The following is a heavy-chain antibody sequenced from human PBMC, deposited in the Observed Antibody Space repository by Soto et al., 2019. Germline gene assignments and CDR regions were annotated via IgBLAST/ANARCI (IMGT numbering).Heavy chain of an antibody. D-gene: IGHD6-6*01. V-gene: IGHV1-69*06. CDR3: ARRGAARPHYYYYGMDV. J-gene: IGHJ6*02. CDR2: IIPIFGQA. Sequence: QVQLVQSGAEVKKPGSSVKVSCKASGGTFSSYAISWVRQAPGQGLAWMGGIIPIFGQANYAQKFQGRVTITADKSTSTAYMELSSLRSDDTAVYYCARRGAARPHYYYYGMDVWGQGTTVTVSS. CDR1: GGTFSSYA.